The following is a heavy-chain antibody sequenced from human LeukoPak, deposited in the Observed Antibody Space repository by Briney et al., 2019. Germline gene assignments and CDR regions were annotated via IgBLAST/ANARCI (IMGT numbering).Heavy chain of an antibody. CDR2: INPNSGGT. CDR3: ATSLYGSGSYTVLDP. Sequence: ASVKVSCKASGYTFTGYYMHWVRQAPGQGLEWMGWINPNSGGTNYAQKFQGRVTMTRDTSISTAYMELSRLRSDDTAVYYCATSLYGSGSYTVLDPWGQGTLVTVSS. J-gene: IGHJ5*02. V-gene: IGHV1-2*02. CDR1: GYTFTGYY. D-gene: IGHD3-10*01.